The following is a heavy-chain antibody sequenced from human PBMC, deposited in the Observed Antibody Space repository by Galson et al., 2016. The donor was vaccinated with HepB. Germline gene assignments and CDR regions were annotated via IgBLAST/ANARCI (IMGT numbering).Heavy chain of an antibody. CDR1: GFSLNDRA. J-gene: IGHJ4*02. D-gene: IGHD3-22*01. Sequence: SLRLSCATSGFSLNDRAMSWVRQAPGRGLEWVSGVTGTGESTYYTDSVKGRFTISRDNSKNTLYLQMNSLRAEDTAIYYCANVSPYYYDKSGYYWGQGTLVTVSS. V-gene: IGHV3-23*01. CDR3: ANVSPYYYDKSGYY. CDR2: VTGTGEST.